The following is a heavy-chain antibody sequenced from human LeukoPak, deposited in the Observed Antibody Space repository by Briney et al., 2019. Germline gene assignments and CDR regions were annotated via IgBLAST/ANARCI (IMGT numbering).Heavy chain of an antibody. V-gene: IGHV1-8*02. CDR2: MNPNSGNT. Sequence: GASVKVSCKASGYTFTGHHLHWVRQAPGQGLEWMGWMNPNSGNTGYAQKFQGRVTMTRNTSISTAYMELSSLRSEDTAVYYCARGPQRGYCSGGSCQPLDYWGQGTLVTVSS. CDR1: GYTFTGHH. CDR3: ARGPQRGYCSGGSCQPLDY. J-gene: IGHJ4*02. D-gene: IGHD2-15*01.